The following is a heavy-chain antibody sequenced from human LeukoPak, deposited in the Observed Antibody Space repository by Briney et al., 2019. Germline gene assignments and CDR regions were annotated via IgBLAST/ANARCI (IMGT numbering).Heavy chain of an antibody. CDR3: ASVREYYYGSGSFDY. V-gene: IGHV3-7*02. Sequence: PRGSLRLSCAASGLTFSRDWMSCVRQAPGKGLESVANIKQDGSEKYSVDSVKGRFTISRDNAKNSLYLQMNSLRAEDTAVYYCASVREYYYGSGSFDYWGQGTLVTVSS. J-gene: IGHJ4*02. CDR1: GLTFSRDW. CDR2: IKQDGSEK. D-gene: IGHD3-10*01.